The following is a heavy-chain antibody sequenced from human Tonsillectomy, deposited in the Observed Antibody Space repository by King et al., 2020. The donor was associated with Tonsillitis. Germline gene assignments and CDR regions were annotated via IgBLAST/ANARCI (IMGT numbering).Heavy chain of an antibody. J-gene: IGHJ2*01. V-gene: IGHV3-30*03. CDR2: ISSDGSNK. CDR3: ARDTYRGISLDYLDL. D-gene: IGHD3/OR15-3a*01. Sequence: QLVQSGGGVVQPGRSLTLSCAASGFTFNAYGIHWVRQAPGKGLEWVAGISSDGSNKYYVESVKGRFTITRDNSENTLYLQMNSLRSEDTAVYYCARDTYRGISLDYLDLWGRGTLVTVPT. CDR1: GFTFNAYG.